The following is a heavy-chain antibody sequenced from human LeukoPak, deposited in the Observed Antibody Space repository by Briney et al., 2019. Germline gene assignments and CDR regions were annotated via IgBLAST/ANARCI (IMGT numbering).Heavy chain of an antibody. CDR3: ARDWDYGSGTR. CDR1: GFTFSSYS. Sequence: PGGSLRLSCAASGFTFSSYSMNWVRQAPGKGLEWVSSISSSSYIYYADSVKGRFTISRDNAKNSLYLQMNSLRAEDTAVYYCARDWDYGSGTRWGQGTLVTVSS. V-gene: IGHV3-21*01. CDR2: ISSSSYI. J-gene: IGHJ4*02. D-gene: IGHD3-10*01.